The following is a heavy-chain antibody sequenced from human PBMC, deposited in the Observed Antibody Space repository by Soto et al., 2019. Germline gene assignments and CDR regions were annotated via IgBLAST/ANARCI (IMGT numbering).Heavy chain of an antibody. V-gene: IGHV4-39*01. CDR1: GGSISSSRYY. CDR3: ASPFRDYYGSGYNWFDP. J-gene: IGHJ5*02. Sequence: SETLSLTCTVSGGSISSSRYYWGWIRQPPGKGLEWIGSIYYGGSTYYNPSLKSRVTISVDTSKNQFSLKLSSVTAADTAVYYCASPFRDYYGSGYNWFDPWGQGTLVT. D-gene: IGHD3-10*01. CDR2: IYYGGST.